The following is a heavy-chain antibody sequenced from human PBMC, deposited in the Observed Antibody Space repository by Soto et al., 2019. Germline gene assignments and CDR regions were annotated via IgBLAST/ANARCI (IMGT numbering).Heavy chain of an antibody. CDR3: AVRHTNYHTCLDI. J-gene: IGHJ4*02. V-gene: IGHV1-3*01. CDR2: INAGHGNT. Sequence: HGQRLEWMGWINAGHGNTKYSQKFQGRVTITRDTSATTVYMALSSLRSEDTAVYSCAVRHTNYHTCLDIRAQRTLLTLS. D-gene: IGHD1-7*01.